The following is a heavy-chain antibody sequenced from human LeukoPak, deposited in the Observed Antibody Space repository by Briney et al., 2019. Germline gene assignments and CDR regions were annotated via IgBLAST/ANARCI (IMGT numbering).Heavy chain of an antibody. CDR1: GFTFSSYS. J-gene: IGHJ4*02. V-gene: IGHV3-21*01. CDR3: ARVLEGSGRGFDY. CDR2: ISSSSSYI. Sequence: PGGSLRLSCAASGFTFSSYSMNWVRQAPGKGLEWVSSISSSSSYIYYADSVKGLFTISRDNAKTSLYMKMNSLRAEDTAVYYCARVLEGSGRGFDYWGQGTLVTVSS. D-gene: IGHD3-10*01.